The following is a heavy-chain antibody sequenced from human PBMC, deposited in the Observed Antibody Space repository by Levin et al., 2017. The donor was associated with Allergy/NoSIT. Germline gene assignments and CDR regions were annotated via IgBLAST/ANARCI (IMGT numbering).Heavy chain of an antibody. CDR3: AKEEGSSWYSYYYYGMDV. CDR2: ISGSGGST. Sequence: GESLKISCAASGFTFSSYAMSWVRQAPGKGLEWVSAISGSGGSTYYADSVKGRFTISRDNSKNTLYLQMNSLRAEDTAVYYCAKEEGSSWYSYYYYGMDVWGQGTTVTVSS. J-gene: IGHJ6*02. CDR1: GFTFSSYA. V-gene: IGHV3-23*01. D-gene: IGHD6-13*01.